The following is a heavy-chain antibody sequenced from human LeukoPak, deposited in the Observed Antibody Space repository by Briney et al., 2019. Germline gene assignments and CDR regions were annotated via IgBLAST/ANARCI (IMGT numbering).Heavy chain of an antibody. CDR3: AESRLPVNFDLDF. D-gene: IGHD3-9*01. Sequence: PGGSLRLSCAASGFTFSSYAMSWVRQAPGKGLEWVSAISASGGTTYYADSVKGRFTISRDNSKNTLYLEMNSLRAEDTALYYCAESRLPVNFDLDFWGQGTLVTVSS. J-gene: IGHJ4*02. V-gene: IGHV3-23*01. CDR1: GFTFSSYA. CDR2: ISASGGTT.